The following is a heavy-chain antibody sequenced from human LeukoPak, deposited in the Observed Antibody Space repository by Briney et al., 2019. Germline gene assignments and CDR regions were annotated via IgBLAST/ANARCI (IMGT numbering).Heavy chain of an antibody. CDR2: FYTSENT. CDR3: ARDDFGVVGFAY. D-gene: IGHD3-3*01. CDR1: GGSISSGSYY. Sequence: SETLSLTCTVSGGSISSGSYYWSWIRQPAGKGLEWIGRFYTSENTNYNPSLKSRVTMSLDTSKNQLSLKLSSVTAADTAVHYCARDDFGVVGFAYWGQGTLVTVSS. V-gene: IGHV4-61*02. J-gene: IGHJ4*02.